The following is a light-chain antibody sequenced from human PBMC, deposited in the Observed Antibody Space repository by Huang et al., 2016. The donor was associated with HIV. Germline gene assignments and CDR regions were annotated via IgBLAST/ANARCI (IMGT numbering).Light chain of an antibody. CDR1: QTITTY. CDR3: QQSYSSLLS. CDR2: AAS. Sequence: DIQMTQSPSSLSASVGDRVIMTCRESQTITTYLNWYQQRPRKAPKLLIYAASSLQSGVQSRFSGSGSGTDFTLTISSLQPEDFATYYCQQSYSSLLSFGGGTKVEIK. V-gene: IGKV1-39*01. J-gene: IGKJ4*01.